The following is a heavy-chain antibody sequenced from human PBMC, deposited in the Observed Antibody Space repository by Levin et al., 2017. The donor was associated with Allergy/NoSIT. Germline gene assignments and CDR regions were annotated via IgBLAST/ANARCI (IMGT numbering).Heavy chain of an antibody. D-gene: IGHD1-7*01. J-gene: IGHJ6*02. CDR1: GFTFSSYS. CDR2: ISSSSSYI. CDR3: ARALEPGGITGTSNHYYYYYYGMDV. V-gene: IGHV3-21*01. Sequence: PGGSLRLSCAASGFTFSSYSMNWVRQAPGKGLEWVSSISSSSSYIYYADSVKGRFTISRDNAKNSLYLQMNSLRAEDTAVYYCARALEPGGITGTSNHYYYYYYGMDVWGQGTTVTVSS.